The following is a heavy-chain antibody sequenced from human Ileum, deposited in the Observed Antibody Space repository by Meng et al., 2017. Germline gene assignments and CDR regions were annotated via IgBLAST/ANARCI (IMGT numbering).Heavy chain of an antibody. J-gene: IGHJ4*02. CDR3: AREQDPWNYFDY. Sequence: QVQLVKSGTEVKNVGGSAKGPCPASGYIFRNYPLHWVRQAPSQRPEWMGWINAGNGNIKISQKFQGRLTINSDTYATAYMEQSRLRSGDTAVYFCAREQDPWNYFDYWGQGSLVTVSS. D-gene: IGHD1-1*01. CDR1: GYIFRNYP. V-gene: IGHV1-3*01. CDR2: INAGNGNI.